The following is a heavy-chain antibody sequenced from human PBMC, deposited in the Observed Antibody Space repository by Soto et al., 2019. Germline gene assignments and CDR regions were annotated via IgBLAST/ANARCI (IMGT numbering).Heavy chain of an antibody. V-gene: IGHV5-10-1*01. CDR1: GYSFTSYW. Sequence: GASLKISCKGSGYSFTSYWISWVRQMPGKGLEWMGRIDPSDSYTNYSPSFQGHVTISADKSISTAYLQWSSLKASDTAMYYCARRNPLRGYSYGYSYYYYGMDVWGQGTTVTVSS. CDR2: IDPSDSYT. CDR3: ARRNPLRGYSYGYSYYYYGMDV. D-gene: IGHD5-18*01. J-gene: IGHJ6*02.